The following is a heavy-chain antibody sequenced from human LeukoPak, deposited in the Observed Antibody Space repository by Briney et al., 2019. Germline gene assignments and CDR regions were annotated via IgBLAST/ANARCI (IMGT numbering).Heavy chain of an antibody. CDR3: TRCGDYPFDY. D-gene: IGHD2-21*01. V-gene: IGHV3-73*01. CDR2: IRSKANSYAT. Sequence: PGGSLRLSCAASGFTFSDSGMHWVRQASGKGLEWVGRIRSKANSYATAYAASVKGRFTISRDDSKNTAYLQMNSLKTEDTAVYYCTRCGDYPFDYWGQGTLVTVSS. CDR1: GFTFSDSG. J-gene: IGHJ4*02.